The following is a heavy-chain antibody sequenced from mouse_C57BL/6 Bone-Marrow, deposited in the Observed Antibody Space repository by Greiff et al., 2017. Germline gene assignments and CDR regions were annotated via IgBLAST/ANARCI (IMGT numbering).Heavy chain of an antibody. CDR3: ARVRDGYWVAY. D-gene: IGHD2-3*01. CDR2: IHPKSGST. Sequence: QVQLQQPGAELVKPGASVKLSCKASGYTFTSYWMHWVKQRPGQGLEWIGMIHPKSGSTNYNEKFKSKATLTVDKSSSTAYMQLSSLTSEDSAVYYCARVRDGYWVAYWGKGTLVTVSA. J-gene: IGHJ3*01. CDR1: GYTFTSYW. V-gene: IGHV1-64*01.